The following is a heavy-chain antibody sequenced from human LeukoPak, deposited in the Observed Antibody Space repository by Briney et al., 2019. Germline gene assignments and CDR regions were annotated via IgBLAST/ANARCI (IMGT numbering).Heavy chain of an antibody. J-gene: IGHJ3*01. Sequence: SVKVPCKASGGTFSSYAISWVRQAPGQGLEWMGRIIPILGIANYAQKFQGRVTITADKSTSTAYMELSSLRSEDTAVYYCATLRRDPYKPMLVWGQGTMVTVSS. CDR2: IIPILGIA. CDR3: ATLRRDPYKPMLV. V-gene: IGHV1-69*04. CDR1: GGTFSSYA. D-gene: IGHD5-24*01.